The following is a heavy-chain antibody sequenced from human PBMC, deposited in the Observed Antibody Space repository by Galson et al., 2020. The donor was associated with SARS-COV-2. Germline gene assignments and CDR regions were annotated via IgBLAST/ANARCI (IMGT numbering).Heavy chain of an antibody. CDR1: GFTFSSYW. CDR3: ARGRRVVVAATRRFYYYYGMDV. Sequence: ESLKISCAASGFTFSSYWMSWVRQAPGKGLEWVANIKQDGSEKYYVDSVKGRFTISRDNAKNSLYLQMNSLRAEDTAVYYCARGRRVVVAATRRFYYYYGMDVWGQGTTVTVSS. D-gene: IGHD2-15*01. J-gene: IGHJ6*02. V-gene: IGHV3-7*01. CDR2: IKQDGSEK.